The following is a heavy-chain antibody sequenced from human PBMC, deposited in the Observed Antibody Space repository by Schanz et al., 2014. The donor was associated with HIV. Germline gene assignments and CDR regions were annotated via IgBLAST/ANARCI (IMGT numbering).Heavy chain of an antibody. CDR3: ARGLPADY. Sequence: VQLMDSGGGLVRPGGSLRLSCAASGFTFSNYGMHWVRQAPGKGLEWMAVIWYGGSNKYYADSVKGRFTISRDNSKNTLYLQMNSLRAEDTAVYYCARGLPADYWGQGTLVTVSS. J-gene: IGHJ4*02. V-gene: IGHV3-33*01. CDR1: GFTFSNYG. CDR2: IWYGGSNK. D-gene: IGHD5-18*01.